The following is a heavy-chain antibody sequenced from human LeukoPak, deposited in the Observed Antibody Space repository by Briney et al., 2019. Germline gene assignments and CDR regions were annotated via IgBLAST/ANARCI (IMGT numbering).Heavy chain of an antibody. CDR2: IIPIFGTA. V-gene: IGHV1-69*13. CDR3: ARERYYDSSGYYNFDY. Sequence: SVKVSCXASGGTFSSYAISWVRQAPGQGLEWMGGIIPIFGTANYAQKFQGRVTITADESTSTAYMELSSLRSEDTAVYYCARERYYDSSGYYNFDYWGQGTLVTVSS. J-gene: IGHJ4*02. D-gene: IGHD3-22*01. CDR1: GGTFSSYA.